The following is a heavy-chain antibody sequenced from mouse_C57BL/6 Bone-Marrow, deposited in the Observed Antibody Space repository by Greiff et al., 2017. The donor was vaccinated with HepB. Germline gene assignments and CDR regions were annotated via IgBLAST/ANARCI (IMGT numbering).Heavy chain of an antibody. CDR1: GFTFSDFY. J-gene: IGHJ4*01. V-gene: IGHV7-1*01. CDR3: ARAYYGYAMDY. Sequence: EVKVVESGGGLVQSGRSLRLSCATSGFTFSDFYMEWVRQAPGKGLEWIAASRNKANDYTTEYSASVKGRFIVSRDTSQSILYLQMNALRAEDTAVYYCARAYYGYAMDYWGQGTSVTVSS. CDR2: SRNKANDYTT. D-gene: IGHD2-10*01.